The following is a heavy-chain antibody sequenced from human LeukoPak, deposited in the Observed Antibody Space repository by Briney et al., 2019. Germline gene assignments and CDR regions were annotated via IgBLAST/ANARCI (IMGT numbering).Heavy chain of an antibody. Sequence: GGSLRLSCAASGFTFSTYGMHWVRQAPGKGLEWVAFIQSDGSKKYYADSLTGRFTISRDNAKNTVYLQMNSLRVEGTTVYYCARDIWPWHSDLWGRGTLVTVSS. CDR1: GFTFSTYG. CDR2: IQSDGSKK. CDR3: ARDIWPWHSDL. J-gene: IGHJ2*01. D-gene: IGHD3-10*01. V-gene: IGHV3-30*02.